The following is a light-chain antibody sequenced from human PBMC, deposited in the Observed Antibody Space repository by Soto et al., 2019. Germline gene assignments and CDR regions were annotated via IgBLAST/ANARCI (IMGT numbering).Light chain of an antibody. J-gene: IGKJ4*01. CDR3: QQFDSFPLT. V-gene: IGKV1-33*01. CDR1: QDITNY. CDR2: DAS. Sequence: DTQMTQSPSILSASVGDRVTITCLASQDITNYLNWFQHKPGKAPKLLICDASNLETGVPSRFSGRGSGTDFTLTISSLQPEDIGTYYCQQFDSFPLTFGGGTKVEIK.